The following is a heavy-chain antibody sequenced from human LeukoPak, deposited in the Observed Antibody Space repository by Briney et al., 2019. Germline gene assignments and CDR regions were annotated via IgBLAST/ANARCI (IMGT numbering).Heavy chain of an antibody. J-gene: IGHJ4*02. Sequence: GGSLRLSCAASGFTSSNAWMSWVRQAPGKGLEWVGRIKSKTDGGTTDYAAPVKGRFTISRDDSKNTLYLQMNSLKTEDTAVYYCTTDSFGELPYYFDYWGQGTLVTVSS. CDR3: TTDSFGELPYYFDY. CDR1: GFTSSNAW. D-gene: IGHD3-16*02. V-gene: IGHV3-15*01. CDR2: IKSKTDGGTT.